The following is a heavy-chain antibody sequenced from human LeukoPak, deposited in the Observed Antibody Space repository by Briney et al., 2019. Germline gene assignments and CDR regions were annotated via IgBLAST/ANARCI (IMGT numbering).Heavy chain of an antibody. D-gene: IGHD3-10*01. CDR1: GFTFSSYA. V-gene: IGHV3-30*04. J-gene: IGHJ6*04. Sequence: GRSLRLSCAASGFTFSSYAMHWVRQAPGKGLEWVAAISYDGSNKYYPDSVKGRFTISRDNSKNTLYLKMNRLRAEDTAVYYCARDRGITMVRGVIMHYYYGMDVWGKGTTVTVSS. CDR3: ARDRGITMVRGVIMHYYYGMDV. CDR2: ISYDGSNK.